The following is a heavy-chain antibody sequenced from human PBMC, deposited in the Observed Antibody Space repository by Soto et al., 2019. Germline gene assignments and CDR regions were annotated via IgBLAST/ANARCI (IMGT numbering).Heavy chain of an antibody. J-gene: IGHJ6*02. V-gene: IGHV3-21*01. CDR3: ARELMITFGGVIVIPDYYYYGMDV. CDR1: GFTFSSYS. CDR2: ISSSSSYI. D-gene: IGHD3-16*02. Sequence: PGGSLRLSCAASGFTFSSYSMNWVRQAPGKGLEWVSSISSSSSYIYYADSVKGRFTISRDNAKNSLYLQMNSLRAEDTAVYYCARELMITFGGVIVIPDYYYYGMDVWGQGTTVTVSS.